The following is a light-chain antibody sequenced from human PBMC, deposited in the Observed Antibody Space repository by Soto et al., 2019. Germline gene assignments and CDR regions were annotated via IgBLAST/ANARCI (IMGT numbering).Light chain of an antibody. CDR2: EVT. J-gene: IGLJ1*01. CDR1: SSDVGSYNL. V-gene: IGLV2-23*02. Sequence: QSLLAQPASVSGSLGQSITISCTGTSSDVGSYNLVSWYQQHPGKAPKLIIYEVTKRPSGVFNRFSGSKSGNTASLIISGLQAEDEADYYCCSYAGFNTPYVFGTGTKVTVL. CDR3: CSYAGFNTPYV.